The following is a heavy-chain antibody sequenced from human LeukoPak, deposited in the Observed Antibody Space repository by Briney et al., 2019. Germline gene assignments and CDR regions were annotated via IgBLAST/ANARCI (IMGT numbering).Heavy chain of an antibody. V-gene: IGHV4-4*02. J-gene: IGHJ3*02. Sequence: SETLSLTCAVAGGSISSSNWWSWVRQPPGKGLEWIGEIYHSGSTNYNPSLKSRVTISVDKSKNQFSLKLSSVTAADTAVYYCARAHPRYFDWSTPPKSDAFDIWGQGTMVTVSS. CDR2: IYHSGST. D-gene: IGHD3-9*01. CDR3: ARAHPRYFDWSTPPKSDAFDI. CDR1: GGSISSSNW.